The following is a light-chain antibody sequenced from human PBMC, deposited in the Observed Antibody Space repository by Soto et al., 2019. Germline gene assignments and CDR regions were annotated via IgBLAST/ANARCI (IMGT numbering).Light chain of an antibody. Sequence: DIHMTQSSSSLSASVGDSVTSTCRASQSISTYLHWYQQKPGKAPNLLIYAASTLQSGVPSRFSGSGSGTDFTLTISSLQPEDFATYFCQHGYSTPLTFGGGTKVDIK. CDR1: QSISTY. CDR2: AAS. V-gene: IGKV1-39*01. J-gene: IGKJ4*01. CDR3: QHGYSTPLT.